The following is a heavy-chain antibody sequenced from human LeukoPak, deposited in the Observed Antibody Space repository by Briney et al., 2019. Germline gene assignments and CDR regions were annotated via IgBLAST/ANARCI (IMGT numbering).Heavy chain of an antibody. Sequence: ASVKVSCKASGYRFPSYGLTWVRQAPGQGLEWMGWISPYNGNTNYAQKFQGRVTMTRDTSISTAYMELSRLRSDDTAVYYCARDTEMATITVGDYWGQGTLVTVSS. V-gene: IGHV1-18*01. CDR3: ARDTEMATITVGDY. J-gene: IGHJ4*02. CDR2: ISPYNGNT. D-gene: IGHD5-24*01. CDR1: GYRFPSYG.